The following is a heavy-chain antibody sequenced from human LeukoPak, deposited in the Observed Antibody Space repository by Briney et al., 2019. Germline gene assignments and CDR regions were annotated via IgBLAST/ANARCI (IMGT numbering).Heavy chain of an antibody. J-gene: IGHJ4*02. D-gene: IGHD5-18*01. CDR1: GGSISSSSYY. CDR3: ARDRTGRNTAQDDY. Sequence: PSETLSLTCTVSGGSISSSSYYWGRIRQPPGKGLEWIGSIYYSGSPYYNPSLKSRVTISVDTSKKQFSLKLSSVTAADTAVYYCARDRTGRNTAQDDYWGQGTLVTVSS. V-gene: IGHV4-39*02. CDR2: IYYSGSP.